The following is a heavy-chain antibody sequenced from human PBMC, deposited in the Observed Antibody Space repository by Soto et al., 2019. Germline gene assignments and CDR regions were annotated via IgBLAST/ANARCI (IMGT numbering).Heavy chain of an antibody. D-gene: IGHD2-2*01. CDR1: GFTFDDYA. CDR2: ISWNSGSI. Sequence: GGSLRLSCAASGFTFDDYAMHWVRQAPGKGLEWVSGISWNSGSIVYADSVKGRFTISRDNAKNSLYLQMNSLRAEDTALYYCAKDYWAVVPAAYDAFDIWGQGTMVTVSS. J-gene: IGHJ3*02. CDR3: AKDYWAVVPAAYDAFDI. V-gene: IGHV3-9*01.